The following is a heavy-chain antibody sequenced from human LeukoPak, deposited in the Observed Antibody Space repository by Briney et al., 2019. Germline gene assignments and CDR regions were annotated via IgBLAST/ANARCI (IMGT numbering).Heavy chain of an antibody. Sequence: SQTLSLTCTVSGASISSGAYYWSWIRQHPGKGLESIGYIFYRGSTYYNPSLKSRLTISVDTSKNQFSQKLNSVTDADTAVYYCASSPNQYFIDYWGQGALVTVSS. V-gene: IGHV4-31*03. CDR2: IFYRGST. CDR3: ASSPNQYFIDY. J-gene: IGHJ4*02. D-gene: IGHD1-14*01. CDR1: GASISSGAYY.